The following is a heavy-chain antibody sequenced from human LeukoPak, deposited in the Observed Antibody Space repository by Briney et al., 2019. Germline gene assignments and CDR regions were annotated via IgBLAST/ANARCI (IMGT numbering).Heavy chain of an antibody. CDR2: INYVEET. Sequence: SETLSLTCAVYGRSFSGYYWTWIRQAPGKGLEWIGEINYVEETNYNPSLKSRVTISLHTSNNQLSLNLTSVTVADTAVYYCAGRLGGYSNFDYWGHGTLVTVSS. D-gene: IGHD5-12*01. J-gene: IGHJ4*01. CDR3: AGRLGGYSNFDY. V-gene: IGHV4-34*01. CDR1: GRSFSGYY.